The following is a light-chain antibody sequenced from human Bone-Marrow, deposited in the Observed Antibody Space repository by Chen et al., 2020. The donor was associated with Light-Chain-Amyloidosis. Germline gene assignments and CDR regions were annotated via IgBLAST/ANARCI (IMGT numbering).Light chain of an antibody. Sequence: EIVLTQSPGTLSLSPGEGANLSCRASQTISSNYLTWYQQKFGQAPRLLIYGSSSRATGIPDRFTGSGSGTDFTLTINRPEPEDFAMYYCQQYGTSPVTFGGGTKVEIK. V-gene: IGKV3-20*01. CDR1: QTISSNY. CDR3: QQYGTSPVT. CDR2: GSS. J-gene: IGKJ4*01.